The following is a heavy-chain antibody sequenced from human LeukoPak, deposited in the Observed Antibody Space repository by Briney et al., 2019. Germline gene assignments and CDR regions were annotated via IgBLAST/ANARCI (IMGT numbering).Heavy chain of an antibody. J-gene: IGHJ5*02. CDR2: IYYSGST. Sequence: SETLSLTCTVSGGSISSSSYYWGWIRQPPGKGLEWIGSIYYSGSTYYNPSLKSRVTISVDRSQHKFSLKLASVTAADTAVYYCARGTAMVTFGTWGQGTPVIVSS. CDR3: ARGTAMVTFGT. V-gene: IGHV4-39*07. CDR1: GGSISSSSYY. D-gene: IGHD5-18*01.